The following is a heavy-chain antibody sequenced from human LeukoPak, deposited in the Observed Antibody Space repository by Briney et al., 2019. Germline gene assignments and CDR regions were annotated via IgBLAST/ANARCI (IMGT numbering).Heavy chain of an antibody. CDR1: GFTFSSYA. Sequence: GGSLRLSCAASGFTFSSYAMHWVRQAPGRGLEYVSAINSNGGSTYYADSVKGRFTISRDNSKNTLYLQMSSLRAEDTAVYYCVKDFSYDNSGLDYWGQGTLVTVSS. CDR3: VKDFSYDNSGLDY. J-gene: IGHJ4*02. D-gene: IGHD3-22*01. CDR2: INSNGGST. V-gene: IGHV3-64D*09.